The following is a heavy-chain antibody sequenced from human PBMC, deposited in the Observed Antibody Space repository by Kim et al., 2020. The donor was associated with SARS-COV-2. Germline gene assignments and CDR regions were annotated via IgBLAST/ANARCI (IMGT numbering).Heavy chain of an antibody. V-gene: IGHV1-69*13. D-gene: IGHD6-19*01. Sequence: SVKVSCKASGGTYSNYAISWVRQAPGQGLECMGGIIPIFGTANYAQKFQGRVTITADESTSTAYMELRSLRSEDTAGYYCARDLLAVAGTSPRINYYYYGMDVWGQGTTVTVSS. CDR1: GGTYSNYA. CDR2: IIPIFGTA. J-gene: IGHJ6*02. CDR3: ARDLLAVAGTSPRINYYYYGMDV.